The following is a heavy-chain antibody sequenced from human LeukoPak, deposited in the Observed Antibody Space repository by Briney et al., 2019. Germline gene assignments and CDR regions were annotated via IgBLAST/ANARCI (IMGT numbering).Heavy chain of an antibody. CDR1: GGSISSSSYY. Sequence: SETLSLTCSVSGGSISSSSYYWGWIRQPPGKGLEWIGSIYNSGSTYYNPSLKSRVTVSVDRTKNQFSLKLNSVTAADTAVYYCARHVPSYDFDYWGQGTLVTVSS. CDR3: ARHVPSYDFDY. J-gene: IGHJ4*02. D-gene: IGHD3-16*01. CDR2: IYNSGST. V-gene: IGHV4-39*01.